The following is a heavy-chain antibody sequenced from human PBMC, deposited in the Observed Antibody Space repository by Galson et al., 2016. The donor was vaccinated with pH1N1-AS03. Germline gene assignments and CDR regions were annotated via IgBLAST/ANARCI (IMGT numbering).Heavy chain of an antibody. J-gene: IGHJ4*02. CDR2: IKQDGSEQ. Sequence: SLRLSCAASGFSFSSHWMRWVRQAPGKGLECVANIKQDGSEQYYVDSVKGRFTIYRDNAKNSLYLQINSLRADETAVDYCLRASDYWGQGTLVTVSS. CDR1: GFSFSSHW. V-gene: IGHV3-7*01. CDR3: LRASDY.